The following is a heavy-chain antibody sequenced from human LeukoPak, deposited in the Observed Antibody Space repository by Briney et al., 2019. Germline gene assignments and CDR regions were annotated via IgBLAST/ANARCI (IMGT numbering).Heavy chain of an antibody. CDR2: IGGSGSPK. CDR1: GFTFSNYA. CDR3: VKDFDY. V-gene: IGHV3-23*01. J-gene: IGHJ4*02. Sequence: GGSLRFSCAASGFTFSNYAMSWVRQTPGKGLEWVSTIGGSGSPKFYTDSVKGRFTISRDNSRNTLHLQMNSLSAEDSAIYYCVKDFDYWGQGTPVTVSS.